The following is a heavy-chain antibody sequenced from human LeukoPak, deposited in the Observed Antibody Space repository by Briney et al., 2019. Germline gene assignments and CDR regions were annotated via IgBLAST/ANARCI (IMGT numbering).Heavy chain of an antibody. CDR1: GGSISSSSYY. D-gene: IGHD2-2*01. CDR2: IYYSGST. V-gene: IGHV4-39*01. J-gene: IGHJ4*02. CDR3: ARHELGYCSSTSCPLDY. Sequence: PSETLSLTCTVSGGSISSSSYYWGWIRQPPGKGLEWIGSIYYSGSTYYNPSLKSRVTISIDTSQNQFSLKLSSVTAADTALYYCARHELGYCSSTSCPLDYWGQGTLVTVSS.